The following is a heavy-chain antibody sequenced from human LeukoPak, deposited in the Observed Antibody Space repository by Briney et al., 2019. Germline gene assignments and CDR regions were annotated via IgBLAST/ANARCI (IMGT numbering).Heavy chain of an antibody. J-gene: IGHJ6*03. CDR1: GYSFTSYW. Sequence: GESLKISCKGSGYSFTSYWIGWVRQMPGKGLEWMGIIYPGDSDTRYSPSFQGQVTISADKSISTAYLPWSSLKASDTAMYYCXXXXXXXXXXXXYEVYYYYMGVWGKGTTVTVSS. CDR3: XXXXXXXXXXXXYEVYYYYMGV. D-gene: IGHD3-16*01. V-gene: IGHV5-51*01. CDR2: IYPGDSDT.